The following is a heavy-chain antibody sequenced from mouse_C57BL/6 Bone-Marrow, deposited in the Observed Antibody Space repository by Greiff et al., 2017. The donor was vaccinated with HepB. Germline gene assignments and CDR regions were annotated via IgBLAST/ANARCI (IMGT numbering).Heavy chain of an antibody. J-gene: IGHJ2*01. Sequence: EVKLMESGGGLVKPGGSLKLSCAASGFTFSDYGMHWVRQAPEKGLEWVAYISSGSSTIYYADTVKGRFTISRDNAKNTLFLQMTSLRSEDTAMYYCARGGKFPWDYWGQGTTLTVSS. CDR3: ARGGKFPWDY. CDR2: ISSGSSTI. CDR1: GFTFSDYG. V-gene: IGHV5-17*01.